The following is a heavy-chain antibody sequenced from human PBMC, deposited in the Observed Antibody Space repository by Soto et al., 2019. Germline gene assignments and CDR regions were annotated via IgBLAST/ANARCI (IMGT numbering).Heavy chain of an antibody. J-gene: IGHJ4*02. CDR3: ARDSPIGSTFSGYDAIDY. CDR2: IISLLDIA. D-gene: IGHD5-12*01. V-gene: IGHV1-69*08. Sequence: QVQLVQSGAEVKKPGFSVKVSCKTSGGTFSNDIITWVRQAPGQGLEWMGRIISLLDIANYAQKFQGRVTITADKSTSTAYMELNSLRSEDTAVYYCARDSPIGSTFSGYDAIDYWGQGTLVTVSS. CDR1: GGTFSNDI.